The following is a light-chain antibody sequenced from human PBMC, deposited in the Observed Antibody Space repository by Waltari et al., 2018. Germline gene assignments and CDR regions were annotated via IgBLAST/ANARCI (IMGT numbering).Light chain of an antibody. CDR2: RDD. Sequence: QSVLTQPPSASGTPGQRVTISCSGSSANIGRNYVYWYQQLPGTAPRLLIYRDDKRPSRVSDRFSGSKSGTSASLTISGLRSDDDAEYYCAAWGTSRTAFFVFGSGTKVTVL. CDR3: AAWGTSRTAFFV. CDR1: SANIGRNY. J-gene: IGLJ1*01. V-gene: IGLV1-47*01.